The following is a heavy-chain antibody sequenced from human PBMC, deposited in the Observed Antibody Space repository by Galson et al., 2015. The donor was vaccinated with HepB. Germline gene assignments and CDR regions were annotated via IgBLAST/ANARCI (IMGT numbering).Heavy chain of an antibody. Sequence: TLSLTCVVSGASISSYYWSWIRQSPGRGLECIGYISHSGYITYHPALKSRVTISIDTSKNQFSLRLSSVTAADTAVYYCARAGYIYGADAFDIWGQGTTVSVSS. CDR1: GASISSYY. J-gene: IGHJ3*02. V-gene: IGHV4-59*12. CDR3: ARAGYIYGADAFDI. D-gene: IGHD5-18*01. CDR2: ISHSGYI.